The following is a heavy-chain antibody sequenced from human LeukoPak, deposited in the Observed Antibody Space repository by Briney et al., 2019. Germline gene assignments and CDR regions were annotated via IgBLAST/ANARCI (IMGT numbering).Heavy chain of an antibody. Sequence: SVKVSCKASGGTFRSYAITWVRQAPGQGLEWMGGIIPIFGTANYARKFQDRVTITADESTSTAYMELSSLRSEDTAVYYCARGLAAAGPRHYYYYMDVWGKGTTVTISS. J-gene: IGHJ6*03. CDR2: IIPIFGTA. V-gene: IGHV1-69*13. D-gene: IGHD6-13*01. CDR3: ARGLAAAGPRHYYYYMDV. CDR1: GGTFRSYA.